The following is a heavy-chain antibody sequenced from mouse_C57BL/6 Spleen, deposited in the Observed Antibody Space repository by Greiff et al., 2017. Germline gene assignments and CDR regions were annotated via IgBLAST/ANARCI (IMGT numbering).Heavy chain of an antibody. Sequence: VQGVESGGGLVQPGGSMKLSCAASGFTFRDAWMDWVRQSPAKGLEWVAEIRNKANNHATYYAESVKGRFTISRDDSKSSVYLQMNSLRAEDTGIYYCTTDSSGYVRYAMDYWGQGTSVTVSS. D-gene: IGHD3-2*02. CDR1: GFTFRDAW. CDR2: IRNKANNHAT. CDR3: TTDSSGYVRYAMDY. V-gene: IGHV6-6*01. J-gene: IGHJ4*01.